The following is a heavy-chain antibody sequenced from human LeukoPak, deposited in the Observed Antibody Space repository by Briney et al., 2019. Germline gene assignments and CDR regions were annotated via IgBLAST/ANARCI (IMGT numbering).Heavy chain of an antibody. J-gene: IGHJ4*02. CDR3: AKEAGYSYGFDY. CDR1: GFTFSNYG. V-gene: IGHV3-30*18. Sequence: PGRSPRLSCAASGFTFSNYGIHWVRQAPGKGLEWVAVISYDGSNKYYADSVKGRCTISRDKSKNTVYLQMNSLRAEDTAVYYCAKEAGYSYGFDYWGQGTLVTVSS. D-gene: IGHD5-18*01. CDR2: ISYDGSNK.